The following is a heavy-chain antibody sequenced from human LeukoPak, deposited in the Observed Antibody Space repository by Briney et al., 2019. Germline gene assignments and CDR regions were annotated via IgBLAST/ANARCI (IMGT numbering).Heavy chain of an antibody. CDR1: GDSISSGGYS. J-gene: IGHJ5*02. D-gene: IGHD6-19*01. CDR2: IHDSGST. Sequence: SETLSLTCVVSGDSISSGGYSWSWIRQTPGKGLEWIAYIHDSGSTYNNPSLKSRLSISIDTSKNQFSLKLSSVTAADTAVYYCARDWQQWLVRSWFWFDPWGQGTLVTVSS. V-gene: IGHV4-30-4*07. CDR3: ARDWQQWLVRSWFWFDP.